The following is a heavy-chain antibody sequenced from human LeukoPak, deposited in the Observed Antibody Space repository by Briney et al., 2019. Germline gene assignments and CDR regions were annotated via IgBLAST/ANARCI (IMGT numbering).Heavy chain of an antibody. Sequence: SETLSLTCTVSGDSITSFYWTWIRQHPGKRLEWIGYIYYSGSTNYNPSLRSRVTISIDTSRNQFSLNLTSVTAADTAMYYCARTEFYDFWSGYPTAFDYWGQGILVTVSS. D-gene: IGHD3-3*01. CDR3: ARTEFYDFWSGYPTAFDY. J-gene: IGHJ4*02. CDR1: GDSITSFY. CDR2: IYYSGST. V-gene: IGHV4-59*08.